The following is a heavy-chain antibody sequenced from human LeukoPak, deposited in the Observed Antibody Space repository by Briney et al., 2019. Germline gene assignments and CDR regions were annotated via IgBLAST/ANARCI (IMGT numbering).Heavy chain of an antibody. Sequence: SVKVSCKASRGTFSSYAISWVRQAPGQGLEWMGRIIPIFGTENYAQKSKGRVPTTTGESTSTAYMELSSLRSEDTAVYYGARALRYCSGGSCYWLYYFDYWGQGTLVTVSS. CDR2: IIPIFGTE. J-gene: IGHJ4*02. D-gene: IGHD2-15*01. V-gene: IGHV1-69*05. CDR3: ARALRYCSGGSCYWLYYFDY. CDR1: RGTFSSYA.